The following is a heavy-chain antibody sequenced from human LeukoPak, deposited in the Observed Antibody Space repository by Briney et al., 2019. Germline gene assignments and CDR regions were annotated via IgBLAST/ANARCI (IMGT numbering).Heavy chain of an antibody. CDR1: GFTFNNYI. D-gene: IGHD3-22*01. J-gene: IGHJ4*02. V-gene: IGHV3-21*01. Sequence: GGSLRLSCAASGFTFNNYIMNWVRQAPGKGLEWVSSISSSSDYIHYADSVKGRFTISRDNAKNSLYLQMNSLRAEDTAVYYCARASHVFYYDSSGYYRYFDYWGQGTLVTVSS. CDR3: ARASHVFYYDSSGYYRYFDY. CDR2: ISSSSDYI.